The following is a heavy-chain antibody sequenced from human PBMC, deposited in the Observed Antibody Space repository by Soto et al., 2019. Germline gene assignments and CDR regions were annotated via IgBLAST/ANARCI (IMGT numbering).Heavy chain of an antibody. CDR3: ARGRGSGSYRQIDYYYYMAV. CDR2: MNPNSGNT. CDR1: GYTFTSYD. V-gene: IGHV1-8*01. J-gene: IGHJ6*03. Sequence: GASVKVSCKASGYTFTSYDINWVRQTTGQGLEWMGWMNPNSGNTGYAQKFQGRVTMTRNTSISTAYMELSSLRSEDTAVYYCARGRGSGSYRQIDYYYYMAVWGKGTTVTVSS. D-gene: IGHD3-10*01.